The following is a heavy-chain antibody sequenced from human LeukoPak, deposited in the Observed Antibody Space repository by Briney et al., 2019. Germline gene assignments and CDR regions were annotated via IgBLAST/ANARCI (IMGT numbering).Heavy chain of an antibody. CDR1: GYTFTGYY. J-gene: IGHJ4*02. CDR3: ARDRMGDCATTSCYLAY. Sequence: ASVKVSCKASGYTFTGYYMHWVRQAPGQGLEWRGWINPNSVSTNYAQKFQGRVTMTRDPSINTVYMDPSSLRSDDTAVYYCARDRMGDCATTSCYLAYWGQGTQVTVSS. D-gene: IGHD2-2*01. V-gene: IGHV1-2*02. CDR2: INPNSVST.